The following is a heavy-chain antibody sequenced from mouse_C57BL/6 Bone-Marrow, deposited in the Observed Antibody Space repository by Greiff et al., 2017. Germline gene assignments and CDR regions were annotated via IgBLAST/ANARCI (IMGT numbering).Heavy chain of an antibody. V-gene: IGHV1-69*01. Sequence: QVQLQQPGAELVMPGASVKLSCKASGYTFTSYWMHWVKQRAGQGLEWIGEIDPSYSYTNYNQKFKVKSTLTVDKSSSTAYMQLSSLTSEDSAVYYCARPYDYWGQGTLVTVSA. CDR3: ARPYDY. CDR1: GYTFTSYW. CDR2: IDPSYSYT. D-gene: IGHD2-3*01. J-gene: IGHJ3*01.